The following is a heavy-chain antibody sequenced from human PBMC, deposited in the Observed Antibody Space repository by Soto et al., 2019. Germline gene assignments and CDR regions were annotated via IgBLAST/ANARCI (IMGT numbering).Heavy chain of an antibody. D-gene: IGHD6-13*01. CDR3: ARYVPIAKSNNWFDP. V-gene: IGHV3-23*01. CDR1: GFTFSSYA. J-gene: IGHJ5*02. CDR2: ISGSGGST. Sequence: PVGSLRLSCAASGFTFSSYAMSWVRQAPGKGLEWVSVISGSGGSTYYADSVKGRFTISRHNSKNTLYLQMNSLRAEDTAVYYCARYVPIAKSNNWFDPWGQGTLVTVSS.